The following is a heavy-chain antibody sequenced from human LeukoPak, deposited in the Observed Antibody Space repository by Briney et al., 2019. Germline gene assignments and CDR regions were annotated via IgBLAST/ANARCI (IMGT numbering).Heavy chain of an antibody. D-gene: IGHD6-13*01. J-gene: IGHJ4*02. Sequence: GGSLRLSCAGSGFTFSNAWMSWVRQAPGKGLEWVGRIKSKPNGETLDYAAPVKGRFTISRDNSKNTLYLQMGSLRAEDMAIYYCTRISIAAAGVDYWGQGTLVTVSS. CDR3: TRISIAAAGVDY. V-gene: IGHV3-15*01. CDR1: GFTFSNAW. CDR2: IKSKPNGETL.